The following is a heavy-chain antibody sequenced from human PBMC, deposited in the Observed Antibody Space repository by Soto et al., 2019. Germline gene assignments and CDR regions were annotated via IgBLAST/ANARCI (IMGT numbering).Heavy chain of an antibody. CDR3: AAGYCSGGSCYSYYYYGMDV. CDR1: GGTFSSYA. V-gene: IGHV1-69*13. Sequence: SVKVSCKASGGTFSSYAISWVRQAPGQGLEWMGGIIPIFGTANYAQKFQGRVTITADESTSTAYMELSSLRSEDTAVYYCAAGYCSGGSCYSYYYYGMDVWGQGTTVTV. CDR2: IIPIFGTA. D-gene: IGHD2-15*01. J-gene: IGHJ6*02.